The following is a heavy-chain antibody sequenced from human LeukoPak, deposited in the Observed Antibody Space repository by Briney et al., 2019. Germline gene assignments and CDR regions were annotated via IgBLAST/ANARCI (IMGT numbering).Heavy chain of an antibody. CDR1: GYTFTRYY. CDR2: INPNSGGT. V-gene: IGHV1-2*02. J-gene: IGHJ4*02. Sequence: ASVKVSCRASGYTFTRYYMHWVRQAPGQGLEWMGWINPNSGGTNYAQKFQGRVTMTRDTSISTAYMELSRLRSDDPAVYYCARLYYDILSGYPTFDYWGQGTLVTVSS. D-gene: IGHD3-9*01. CDR3: ARLYYDILSGYPTFDY.